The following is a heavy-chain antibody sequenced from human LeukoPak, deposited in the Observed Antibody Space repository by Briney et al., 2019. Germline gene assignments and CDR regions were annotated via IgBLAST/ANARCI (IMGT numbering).Heavy chain of an antibody. D-gene: IGHD3/OR15-3a*01. CDR1: GFTFSSHY. J-gene: IGHJ3*02. V-gene: IGHV3-74*01. CDR3: TRDWTARSNAFDI. Sequence: GGSLRLSCAASGFTFSSHYMHWVRQAPGKGLVWVSRMNSDGSSTNYADSVKGRFTISRDNAKNTLFLQMNSLRAEDTAVYYCTRDWTARSNAFDIWGQGTMVTVSS. CDR2: MNSDGSST.